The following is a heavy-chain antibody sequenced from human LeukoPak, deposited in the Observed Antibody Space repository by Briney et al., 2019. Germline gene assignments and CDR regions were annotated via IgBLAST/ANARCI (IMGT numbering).Heavy chain of an antibody. Sequence: PGGSLRLSCAVSGFTLSDHNMDWVRQAPGKGLEWVGRTTNKAHSYTTEYAASVKGRFTISRDDSQNSLCLQMNSLKTEDTAVYYCARAPSGLDYWGQGILVTVSS. CDR2: TTNKAHSYTT. CDR1: GFTLSDHN. CDR3: ARAPSGLDY. V-gene: IGHV3-72*01. D-gene: IGHD2-15*01. J-gene: IGHJ4*02.